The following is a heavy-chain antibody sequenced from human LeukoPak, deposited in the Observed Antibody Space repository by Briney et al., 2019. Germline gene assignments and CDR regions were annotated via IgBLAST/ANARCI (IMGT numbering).Heavy chain of an antibody. Sequence: GGSLRLSCAASGFTFSSYSMNWVRQAPGKGLEWVSYISSSSSTIYYADSVKGRFTISRDNAKNSLYLQMNSPRAEDTAVYYCARDLGYSYGHFDYWGQGTLVTVSS. D-gene: IGHD5-18*01. CDR1: GFTFSSYS. V-gene: IGHV3-48*01. J-gene: IGHJ4*02. CDR2: ISSSSSTI. CDR3: ARDLGYSYGHFDY.